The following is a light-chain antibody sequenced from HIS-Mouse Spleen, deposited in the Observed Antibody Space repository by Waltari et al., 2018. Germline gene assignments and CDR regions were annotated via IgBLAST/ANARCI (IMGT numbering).Light chain of an antibody. CDR1: KLGDKY. CDR3: QAWDSSYSV. J-gene: IGLJ2*01. V-gene: IGLV3-1*01. CDR2: QDS. Sequence: SYELTQPPSVSVSPGQTASITCSGDKLGDKYACWYQQKPGQSPVLVIYQDSKRPSELPERFSATNSGNTATLTISGTQAMDEADYYCQAWDSSYSVFGGGTKLTVL.